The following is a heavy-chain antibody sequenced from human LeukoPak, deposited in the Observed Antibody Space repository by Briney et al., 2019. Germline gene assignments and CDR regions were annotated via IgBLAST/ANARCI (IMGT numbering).Heavy chain of an antibody. J-gene: IGHJ6*03. CDR1: GGSNSSYY. D-gene: IGHD6-13*01. CDR3: AREAYSSSRNYYYYYYMDV. V-gene: IGHV4-59*01. CDR2: IYYSGST. Sequence: SETLSLTCTVSGGSNSSYYWSWIRQPPGKGLEWIGYIYYSGSTNYSPSLKSRVTISVDTSKNQFSLKLSSVTAADTAVYYCAREAYSSSRNYYYYYYMDVWGKGTTVTISS.